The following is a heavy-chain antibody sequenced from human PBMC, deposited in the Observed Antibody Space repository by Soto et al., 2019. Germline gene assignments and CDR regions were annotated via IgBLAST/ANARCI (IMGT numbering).Heavy chain of an antibody. Sequence: QVQLQESGPGLVKPSATLSLTCAVSGASIRSYHWRWIRQPAGKGLEWIGRMQHTGNTNYNPSLKSRVTMSVDTSKNQISLKMTSVTAADTAVYFCAKDVSSRRWFDPWGQGILVIVSS. D-gene: IGHD3-16*01. CDR2: MQHTGNT. J-gene: IGHJ5*02. CDR1: GASIRSYH. CDR3: AKDVSSRRWFDP. V-gene: IGHV4-4*07.